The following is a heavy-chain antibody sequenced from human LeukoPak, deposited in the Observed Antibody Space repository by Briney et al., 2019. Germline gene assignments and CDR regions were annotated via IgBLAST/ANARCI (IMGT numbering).Heavy chain of an antibody. CDR2: ISSSSSYI. Sequence: GRSLRLSCAASGFTFSSYAMSWVRQAPGKGLEWVSSISSSSSYIYYADSVKGRFTISRDNAKNSLYLQMNSLRAEDTAVYYCARVTTPSLEDWFDPWGQGTLVTVSS. D-gene: IGHD4-11*01. CDR1: GFTFSSYA. J-gene: IGHJ5*02. CDR3: ARVTTPSLEDWFDP. V-gene: IGHV3-21*01.